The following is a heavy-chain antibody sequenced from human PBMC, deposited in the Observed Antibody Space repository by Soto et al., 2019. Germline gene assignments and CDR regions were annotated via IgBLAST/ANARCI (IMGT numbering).Heavy chain of an antibody. CDR2: IIHLFGTA. J-gene: IGHJ6*02. D-gene: IGHD5-12*01. CDR1: GGTFRSYA. Sequence: QVQLVQSGAEVKKPGSSVKVSCKASGGTFRSYAISWVRQAPGQGLEWMGGIIHLFGTANYAQKYQGRVTITADESTSTAEMELSSLIAEDTAVYYCASSVAMYYYYGMDVWGQGTTVTVSS. CDR3: ASSVAMYYYYGMDV. V-gene: IGHV1-69*12.